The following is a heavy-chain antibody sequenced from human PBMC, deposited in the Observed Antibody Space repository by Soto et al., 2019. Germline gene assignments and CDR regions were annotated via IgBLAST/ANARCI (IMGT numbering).Heavy chain of an antibody. CDR1: GGSISSGGYY. Sequence: TLSLTCTVSGGSISSGGYYWSWIRQHPEKGLEWIGYIYYSGSTSYNPSLKSRVTILVDTSKNQFSLMLSSVTAADTALYYCARDRYGSGPDAFDVWGQGTMVTVSS. V-gene: IGHV4-31*03. J-gene: IGHJ3*01. CDR3: ARDRYGSGPDAFDV. CDR2: IYYSGST. D-gene: IGHD3-10*01.